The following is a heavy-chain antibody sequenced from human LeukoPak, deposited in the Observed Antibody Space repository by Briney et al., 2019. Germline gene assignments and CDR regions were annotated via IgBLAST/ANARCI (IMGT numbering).Heavy chain of an antibody. CDR3: ASAVGATVTTRGAFDI. D-gene: IGHD4-17*01. CDR1: GGSFSGYY. Sequence: SETLSLTCAVYGGSFSGYYWSWIRQPPGKGLEWIGEINHSGSTNYNPSLKSRVTISVDTSKNQFSLKLSSVTAADTAVYYCASAVGATVTTRGAFDIWGQGTMVTVSS. V-gene: IGHV4-34*01. J-gene: IGHJ3*02. CDR2: INHSGST.